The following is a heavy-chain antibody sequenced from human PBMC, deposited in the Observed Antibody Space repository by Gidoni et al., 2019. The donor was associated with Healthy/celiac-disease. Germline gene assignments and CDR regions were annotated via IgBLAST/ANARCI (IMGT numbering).Heavy chain of an antibody. CDR2: ISGSGGST. V-gene: IGHV3-23*01. J-gene: IGHJ4*02. Sequence: EVQLLESGGGLVQPGGSLSLSCAASGFHFSSYAMSWVRQAPGKGLEWVSAISGSGGSTYYADSEKGRFTISRDNSKNTLYLQMNSLRAEDTAVYYCAKEYGVATTHELTYWGQGTLVTVSS. CDR1: GFHFSSYA. D-gene: IGHD5-12*01. CDR3: AKEYGVATTHELTY.